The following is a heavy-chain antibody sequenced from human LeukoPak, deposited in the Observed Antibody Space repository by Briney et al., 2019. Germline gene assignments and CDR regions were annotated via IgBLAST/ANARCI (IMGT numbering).Heavy chain of an antibody. CDR3: ARVAKSNYYDSSGYYNHNWFDP. D-gene: IGHD3-22*01. Sequence: ASVKVSCKASGYTFTGYYMHWVRPAPGQGLEWMGWINPNSGGTNYAQKVQGRGTMTRDTSTSTAYTEVSRLSSDDTAVYYCARVAKSNYYDSSGYYNHNWFDPWGQGTLVTVYS. CDR2: INPNSGGT. V-gene: IGHV1-2*02. J-gene: IGHJ5*02. CDR1: GYTFTGYY.